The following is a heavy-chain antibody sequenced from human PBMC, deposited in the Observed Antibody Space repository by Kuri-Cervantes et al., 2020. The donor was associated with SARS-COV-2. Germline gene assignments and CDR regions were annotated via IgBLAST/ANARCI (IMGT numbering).Heavy chain of an antibody. CDR1: GGSLNDYW. CDR2: IKHSGST. V-gene: IGHV4-34*01. Sequence: SETLSLTCAVYGGSLNDYWWSWVRQPPGTGLEWIGDIKHSGSTNCNPSLKSRVTISVDTSKNQFSLKLTSVTAADTAVYYCARGVPGLWGPGTLVTVSS. CDR3: ARGVPGL. J-gene: IGHJ4*02.